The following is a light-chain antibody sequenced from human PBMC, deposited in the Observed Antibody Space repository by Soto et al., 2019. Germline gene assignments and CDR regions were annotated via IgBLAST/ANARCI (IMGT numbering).Light chain of an antibody. V-gene: IGLV1-40*01. CDR3: QSYDSSLSVVV. CDR1: GSNIGAGYD. CDR2: GNS. J-gene: IGLJ2*01. Sequence: SVLTQPPSVSGAPGQRVTISCTGSGSNIGAGYDVHWYQQLPGTAPKLLIYGNSNRPSGVPDRFSGSKSGTSASLAITGLQAEDEADYYCQSYDSSLSVVVFGGGTKLTVL.